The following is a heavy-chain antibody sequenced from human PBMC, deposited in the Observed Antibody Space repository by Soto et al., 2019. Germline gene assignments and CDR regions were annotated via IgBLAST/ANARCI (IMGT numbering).Heavy chain of an antibody. CDR2: IYYSGST. Sequence: PSETLSLTCTVSGGSISSYYWSWIRQPPGKGLEWIGYIYYSGSTNYNPSLKSRVTISVDTSKNQFSLKLSSVTAADTAVYYCASSTIFGVVVNFDYWGQGTLVTVSS. CDR3: ASSTIFGVVVNFDY. CDR1: GGSISSYY. J-gene: IGHJ4*02. D-gene: IGHD3-3*01. V-gene: IGHV4-59*01.